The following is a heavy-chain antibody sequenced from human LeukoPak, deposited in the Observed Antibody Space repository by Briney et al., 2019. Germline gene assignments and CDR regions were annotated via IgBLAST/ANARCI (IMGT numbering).Heavy chain of an antibody. Sequence: SETLSLTCAVYGGSFSGDFWSWIRQSPGKGLEWIGEINHGGSTTYNPSLQSRVTMSVDTSTNQISLKLSSVTAADTAVYYCARVIDTATNTYFDYWGQGTLVTVSS. J-gene: IGHJ4*02. CDR2: INHGGST. CDR3: ARVIDTATNTYFDY. D-gene: IGHD5-18*01. V-gene: IGHV4-34*01. CDR1: GGSFSGDF.